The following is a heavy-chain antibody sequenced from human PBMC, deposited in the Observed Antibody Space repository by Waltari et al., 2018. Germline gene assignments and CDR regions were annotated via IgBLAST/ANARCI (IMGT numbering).Heavy chain of an antibody. CDR1: GFRFDDYA. CDR3: VKGGWGFGAFYEQH. D-gene: IGHD3-10*01. V-gene: IGHV3-9*01. CDR2: IGWNSGAI. J-gene: IGHJ4*02. Sequence: EVQLVTSGGGLVQPGRSLRLACVGSGFRFDDYAMYWVRQRPGKGLEWLSGIGWNSGAIGYADSVRCRFSTYRDNARKSLYLQRGRLRPEDTALYYCVKGGWGFGAFYEQHWGQGIQVTVSS.